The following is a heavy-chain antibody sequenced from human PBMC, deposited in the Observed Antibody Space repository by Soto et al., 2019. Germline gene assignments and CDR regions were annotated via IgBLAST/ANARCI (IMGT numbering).Heavy chain of an antibody. Sequence: SQTLSLTCAISGDSVSSNSAALNLIMQSPSRGLEWLGRTYYRSKWYNDYAVSVKSRITINPDTSKNQFSLQLNSVTPEDTAVYYCARTPSGSPVYYYGMDVWGQGTTVTVSS. CDR3: ARTPSGSPVYYYGMDV. J-gene: IGHJ6*02. CDR1: GDSVSSNSAA. V-gene: IGHV6-1*01. D-gene: IGHD1-26*01. CDR2: TYYRSKWYN.